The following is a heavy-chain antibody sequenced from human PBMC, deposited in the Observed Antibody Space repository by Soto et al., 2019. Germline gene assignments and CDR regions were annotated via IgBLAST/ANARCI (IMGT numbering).Heavy chain of an antibody. CDR1: GFTFSDYY. Sequence: QVQLVESGGGLVKPGGSLRLACAASGFTFSDYYMSWVRQAPGKGLEWVSFISLGDSYKKTADSVKGRFTISRDNAQNALYLHMNSLRAEDTGLYYCVRESRTDEDGYDARGYYFDYWGQGTLVTVSS. J-gene: IGHJ4*02. V-gene: IGHV3-11*06. CDR2: ISLGDSYK. D-gene: IGHD5-12*01. CDR3: VRESRTDEDGYDARGYYFDY.